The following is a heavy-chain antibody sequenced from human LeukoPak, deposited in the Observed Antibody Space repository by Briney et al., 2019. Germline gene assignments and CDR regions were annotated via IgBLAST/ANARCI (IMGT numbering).Heavy chain of an antibody. CDR1: GGSISSYY. D-gene: IGHD6-6*01. Sequence: SETLSLTCTVSGGSISSYYWSWIRQPPGKGLEWIGYTYYSGSTNYNPSLKSRVTISVDTSKNQFSLKLSSVTAADTAVYYCARDLRGTVAARRNWFDPWGQGTLVTVSS. CDR3: ARDLRGTVAARRNWFDP. J-gene: IGHJ5*02. V-gene: IGHV4-59*01. CDR2: TYYSGST.